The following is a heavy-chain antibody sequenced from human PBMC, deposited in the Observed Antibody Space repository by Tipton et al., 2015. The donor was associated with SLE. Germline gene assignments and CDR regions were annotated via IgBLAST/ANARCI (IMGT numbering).Heavy chain of an antibody. Sequence: TLSLTCTVSGGSISNFYWSWIRQPPGKGLEWIGSVSYDGNTHRNPSLMSRVTLSVDTSENQSSLKLTSVTAADAAVYFCARLVRQYSGSSGLYYYYMDVWGKGTTVTVSS. D-gene: IGHD6-6*01. J-gene: IGHJ6*03. CDR3: ARLVRQYSGSSGLYYYYMDV. CDR1: GGSISNFY. V-gene: IGHV4-59*01. CDR2: VSYDGNT.